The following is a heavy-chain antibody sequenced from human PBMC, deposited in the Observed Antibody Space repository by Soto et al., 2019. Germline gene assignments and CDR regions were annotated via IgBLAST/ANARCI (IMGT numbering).Heavy chain of an antibody. V-gene: IGHV3-23*01. CDR3: ARDGGGFGELLLNSYDAFDL. Sequence: RRLSCAASGFTFSSYAMSWVRQAPGKGLEWVSAISGSGGSTYYADSVKGRFTISRDNSKNTLYLQMNSLRAEDTAVYYCARDGGGFGELLLNSYDAFDLWGQGKLVTVSS. CDR2: ISGSGGST. CDR1: GFTFSSYA. J-gene: IGHJ3*01. D-gene: IGHD3-10*01.